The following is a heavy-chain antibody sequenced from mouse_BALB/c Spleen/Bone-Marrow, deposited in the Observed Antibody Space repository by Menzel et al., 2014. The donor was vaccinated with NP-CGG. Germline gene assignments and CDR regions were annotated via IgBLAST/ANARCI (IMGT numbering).Heavy chain of an antibody. V-gene: IGHV1-84*02. CDR3: ARGITKATFAY. D-gene: IGHD1-2*01. CDR1: GYTFTDYY. J-gene: IGHJ3*01. Sequence: VQLQQSGPELVKPGASVKISCKASGYTFTDYYINWVKQKPGQGLEWIGWIYPRNNNTKYNERFKDKATLTVDTPSSTAYMQLSSLTSEDTAVYFCARGITKATFAYWGQGTLVTVSA. CDR2: IYPRNNNT.